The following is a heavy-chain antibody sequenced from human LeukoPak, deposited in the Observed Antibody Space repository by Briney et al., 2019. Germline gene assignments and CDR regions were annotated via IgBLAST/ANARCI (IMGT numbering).Heavy chain of an antibody. CDR1: GYTFTGYY. CDR3: ARETPVAAGSDAFDI. V-gene: IGHV1-18*04. J-gene: IGHJ3*02. CDR2: ISPYNGNT. D-gene: IGHD6-19*01. Sequence: ASVKVSCKASGYTFTGYYMHWVRQAPGQSLEWMGWISPYNGNTKYAQKLQGRVTMTTDTSTNTAYMEVRSLRSDDTAVYYCARETPVAAGSDAFDIWGQGTMVTVSS.